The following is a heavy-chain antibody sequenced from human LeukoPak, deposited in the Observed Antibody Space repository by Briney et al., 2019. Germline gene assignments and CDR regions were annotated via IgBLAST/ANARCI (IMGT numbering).Heavy chain of an antibody. CDR3: ARDALNDAFDI. V-gene: IGHV4-34*01. CDR2: INHSGST. J-gene: IGHJ3*02. CDR1: GGSFSGYY. Sequence: SETLSLTCAVYGGSFSGYYWSWIRQPPGKGLEWIGEINHSGSTNYNPSLKSRVTISVDTSKNQFSLKLSSVTAADTAVYYCARDALNDAFDIWGQGTMVTVSS.